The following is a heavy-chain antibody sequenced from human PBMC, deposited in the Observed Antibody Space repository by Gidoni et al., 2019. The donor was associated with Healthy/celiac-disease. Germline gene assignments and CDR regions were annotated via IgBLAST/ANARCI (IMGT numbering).Heavy chain of an antibody. CDR1: GFTFSSYA. V-gene: IGHV3-23*01. J-gene: IGHJ4*02. D-gene: IGHD2-15*01. CDR3: AKDQGYCSGGSCYLGFEFDY. Sequence: EVQLLESGGGLVQPGGSLRLSCAASGFTFSSYAMSWVRQAPGKGLEWVSAISGSGGSTYYADSVKGRFTISRDNSKNTLYLQMNSLRAEDTAVYYCAKDQGYCSGGSCYLGFEFDYWGQGTLVTVSS. CDR2: ISGSGGST.